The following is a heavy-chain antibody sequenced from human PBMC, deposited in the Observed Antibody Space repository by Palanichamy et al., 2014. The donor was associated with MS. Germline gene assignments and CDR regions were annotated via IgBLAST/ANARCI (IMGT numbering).Heavy chain of an antibody. V-gene: IGHV3-23*01. Sequence: EVQLLESGGALVQPGGSLRLSCAASGFTFTTYAMIWVRQAPGKGLEWVSTISDSGTTYYADSVKGRFTMSRDNSKNTLYLQMHGLRADDTALYYCAKGLYSGSNYRAFDIWGQGTKVTVSS. J-gene: IGHJ3*02. CDR2: ISDSGTT. CDR1: GFTFTTYA. D-gene: IGHD1-26*01. CDR3: AKGLYSGSNYRAFDI.